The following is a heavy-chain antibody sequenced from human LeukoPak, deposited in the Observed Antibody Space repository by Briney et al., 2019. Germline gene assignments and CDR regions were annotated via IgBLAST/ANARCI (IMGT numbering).Heavy chain of an antibody. CDR1: GGSISSYY. V-gene: IGHV4-59*01. CDR3: ARPVAGLTDAFDI. CDR2: IYYSGST. Sequence: SETLSLTCTVSGGSISSYYWSWIRQPPGKGLEWIGYIYYSGSTNYNPSLKSRVTISVDTSKNQFSLKLSSVTAADTAVYYCARPVAGLTDAFDIWGQGTMVTVSS. D-gene: IGHD6-19*01. J-gene: IGHJ3*02.